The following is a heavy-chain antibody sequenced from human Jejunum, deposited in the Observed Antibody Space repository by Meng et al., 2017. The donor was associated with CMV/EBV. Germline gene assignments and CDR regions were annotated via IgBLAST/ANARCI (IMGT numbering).Heavy chain of an antibody. V-gene: IGHV1-8*02. D-gene: IGHD3-3*01. J-gene: IGHJ4*02. CDR1: TTYD. CDR3: ARGRRTIFGMVITYYFDS. CDR2: MKPASGDT. Sequence: TTYDINWVRQATGQGLEWMGWMKPASGDTGYAQKFQGRVTITRNTSISTAYMEVSSLRSDDTAVYYCARGRRTIFGMVITYYFDSWGQGTLVTVSS.